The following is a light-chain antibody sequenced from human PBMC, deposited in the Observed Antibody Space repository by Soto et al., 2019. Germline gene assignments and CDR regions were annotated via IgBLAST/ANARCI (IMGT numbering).Light chain of an antibody. J-gene: IGLJ1*01. CDR3: SSYAGSNNLGV. CDR1: SSDVGGYNY. Sequence: QSVRTQPPSASGSPGQSVTISCTGTSSDVGGYNYVSWYQQHPGKAPKLMIYEVNKRPSGVPDRFSGSKSGNTASLTVSGLQAEDEAEYYCSSYAGSNNLGVFGTGTKLTVL. CDR2: EVN. V-gene: IGLV2-8*01.